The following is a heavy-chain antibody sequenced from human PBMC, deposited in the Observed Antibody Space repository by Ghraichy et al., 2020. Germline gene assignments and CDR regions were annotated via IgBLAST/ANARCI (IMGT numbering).Heavy chain of an antibody. D-gene: IGHD2-8*01. Sequence: GESLRLSCATSEFIFSSFVMHWVRQAPGKGLEWVAFVYYDGNEKHYGDSVKGRFTISRDKSKNALYLQMNSLRPEDTAVYYCAKEENGAFDYWGQGTLVTVSS. CDR1: EFIFSSFV. V-gene: IGHV3-30*02. CDR3: AKEENGAFDY. J-gene: IGHJ4*02. CDR2: VYYDGNEK.